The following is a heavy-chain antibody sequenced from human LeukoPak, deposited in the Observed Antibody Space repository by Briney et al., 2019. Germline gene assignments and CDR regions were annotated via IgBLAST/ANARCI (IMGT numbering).Heavy chain of an antibody. CDR2: IWYDGSNK. V-gene: IGHV3-33*01. Sequence: GGSLKILCETSGFPLRHLGMQRVRQASGQGAVWGAVIWYDGSNKYYADSVKGRFTISRDNSKNTLYLQMNSLRAEDTAVYYCARDTRYSGYFGPYYWGQGTLVTVSS. CDR1: GFPLRHLG. CDR3: ARDTRYSGYFGPYY. D-gene: IGHD5-12*01. J-gene: IGHJ4*02.